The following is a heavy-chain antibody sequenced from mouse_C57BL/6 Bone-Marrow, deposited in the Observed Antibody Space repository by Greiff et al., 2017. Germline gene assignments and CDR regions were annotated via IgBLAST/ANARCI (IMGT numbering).Heavy chain of an antibody. Sequence: QVQLQQPGTELVKPGASVKLSCKASGYTFTSYWMHWVKQRPGQGLEWIGNINPSNGGTNYNEKFKSKATLTVAKSSSTAYMQLSSLTSEDSAVYYCVRGSSYVYYAMDYWGQGTSVTVSS. V-gene: IGHV1-53*01. D-gene: IGHD1-1*01. CDR2: INPSNGGT. J-gene: IGHJ4*01. CDR3: VRGSSYVYYAMDY. CDR1: GYTFTSYW.